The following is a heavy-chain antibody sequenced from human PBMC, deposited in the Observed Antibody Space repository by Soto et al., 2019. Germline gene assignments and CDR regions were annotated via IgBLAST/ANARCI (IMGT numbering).Heavy chain of an antibody. V-gene: IGHV3-7*05. J-gene: IGHJ4*01. D-gene: IGHD3-10*01. CDR2: IKQDGSVE. Sequence: EVQLVESGGGLVQPGGSLRLSCAASGFTFSSYWMSWVRQAPGKGLEWVANIKQDGSVEHYVGSVKGRFTISRDNAKNSLYLQMNSLRAEDSAVYYCASRSITLTKPLLFDYWGHGTLVTVSS. CDR1: GFTFSSYW. CDR3: ASRSITLTKPLLFDY.